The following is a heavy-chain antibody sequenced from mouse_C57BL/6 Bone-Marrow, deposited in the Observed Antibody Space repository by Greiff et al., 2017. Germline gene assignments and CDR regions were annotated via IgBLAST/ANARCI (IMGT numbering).Heavy chain of an antibody. J-gene: IGHJ4*01. CDR2: INPNYGTT. CDR3: ARGYDYDYAMDY. V-gene: IGHV1-39*01. Sequence: QLQQSGPELVKPGASVKISCKASGYSFTDYNMNWVKQSNGKSLEWIGVINPNYGTTSYNQKFKVKATLTLDQSSSTAYMQLNSLTSEDSAVYNCARGYDYDYAMDYWGQGTSVTVSS. D-gene: IGHD2-4*01. CDR1: GYSFTDYN.